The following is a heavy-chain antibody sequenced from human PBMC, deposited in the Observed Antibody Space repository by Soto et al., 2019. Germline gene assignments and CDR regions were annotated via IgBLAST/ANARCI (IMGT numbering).Heavy chain of an antibody. J-gene: IGHJ4*02. CDR1: GGSISSYH. CDR2: TSNSAPT. CDR3: ARQFRDVYNAVEY. V-gene: IGHV4-59*08. Sequence: QVQLQESGPGQVKPSETLSLTCTVSGGSISSYHWSCIRQSPGKGLEWIGYTSNSAPTIYNPSLKSRVTISADTSKNQFSLRLNSVTAADTAVYFCARQFRDVYNAVEYWGQGALVTVSS. D-gene: IGHD1-1*01.